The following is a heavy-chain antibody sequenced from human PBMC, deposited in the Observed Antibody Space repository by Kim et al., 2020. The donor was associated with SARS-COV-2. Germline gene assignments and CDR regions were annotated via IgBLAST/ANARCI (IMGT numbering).Heavy chain of an antibody. J-gene: IGHJ4*02. Sequence: SVKGRFHLSRDNSKNTRYLQMNSLRVEDTAVYYCASDSPGVVVVAATPDYWGQGTLVTVSS. D-gene: IGHD2-15*01. V-gene: IGHV3-30*01. CDR3: ASDSPGVVVVAATPDY.